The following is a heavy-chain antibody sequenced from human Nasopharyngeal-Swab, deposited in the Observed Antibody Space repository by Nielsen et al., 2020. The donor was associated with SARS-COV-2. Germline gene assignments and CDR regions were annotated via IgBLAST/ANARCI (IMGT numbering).Heavy chain of an antibody. D-gene: IGHD6-13*01. CDR3: ARDRPAAADSNYYYGMDV. J-gene: IGHJ6*02. CDR1: GGSISSYY. Sequence: SETLSLTCTVSGGSISSYYWSWIRQPPGKGWEWIGYIYYSGSTNYNPSLKSRVTISVDTSKNQFSLKLSSVTAADTAVYYCARDRPAAADSNYYYGMDVWGQGTTVTVSS. V-gene: IGHV4-59*01. CDR2: IYYSGST.